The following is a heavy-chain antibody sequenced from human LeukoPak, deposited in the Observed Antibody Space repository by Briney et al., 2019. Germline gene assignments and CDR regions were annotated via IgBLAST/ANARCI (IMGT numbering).Heavy chain of an antibody. V-gene: IGHV3-30*02. CDR3: AKDRDKGNYYFDY. CDR2: IRYDGSDK. Sequence: GGSLRLSCAASGFTFSSYGMHWVRQAPGKGLEWVAFIRYDGSDKDYVDSVKGRFTISRDNSKDTLYLQMNSLRAEDTAVYYCAKDRDKGNYYFDYWGQGTLVTVSS. D-gene: IGHD1-7*01. J-gene: IGHJ4*02. CDR1: GFTFSSYG.